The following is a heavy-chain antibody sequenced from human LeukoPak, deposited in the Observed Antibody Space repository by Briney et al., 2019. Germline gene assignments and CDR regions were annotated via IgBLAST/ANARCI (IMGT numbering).Heavy chain of an antibody. CDR3: AGAPGSGDCYFIDY. J-gene: IGHJ4*02. CDR2: INSDGSST. Sequence: GGSLRLSCAASGFTFSSYWMHWVRQAPGKGLVWVSRINSDGSSTSYADSVKGRFTISRDNAKNTLYLQMNSLRAEDTAVYYCAGAPGSGDCYFIDYWGQGTLVTVSS. D-gene: IGHD2-21*02. V-gene: IGHV3-74*01. CDR1: GFTFSSYW.